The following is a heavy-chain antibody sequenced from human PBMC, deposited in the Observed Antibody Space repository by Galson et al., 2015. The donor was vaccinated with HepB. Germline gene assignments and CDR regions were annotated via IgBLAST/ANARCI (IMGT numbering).Heavy chain of an antibody. CDR1: GYTFTSYG. CDR3: AREITITIFGGQNNWFDP. CDR2: ISAYNGNT. J-gene: IGHJ5*02. Sequence: SVKVSCKASGYTFTSYGISWVRQAPGQGLEWMGWISAYNGNTNYAQKLQGRVTMTTDTSTSTAYMELSSLRSDDTAVYYCAREITITIFGGQNNWFDPWCQGTLCTVSS. V-gene: IGHV1-18*01. D-gene: IGHD3-3*01.